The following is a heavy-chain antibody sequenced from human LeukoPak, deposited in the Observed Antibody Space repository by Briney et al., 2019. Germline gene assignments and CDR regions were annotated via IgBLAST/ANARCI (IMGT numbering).Heavy chain of an antibody. J-gene: IGHJ4*02. V-gene: IGHV3-21*01. CDR1: GFTFSSYS. Sequence: PGGSLRLSCAASGFTFSSYSMNWVRQAPGKGLEWVSSISSSSSYIYYADSVKGRFTISRDNAKNSLYLQMNSLRAEDTAVYYCASISGYSSSWWVLSTFDYWGQGTLVTVSS. CDR2: ISSSSSYI. D-gene: IGHD6-13*01. CDR3: ASISGYSSSWWVLSTFDY.